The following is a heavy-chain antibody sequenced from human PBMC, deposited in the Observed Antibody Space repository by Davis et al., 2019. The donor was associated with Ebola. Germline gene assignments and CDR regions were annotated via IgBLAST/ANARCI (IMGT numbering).Heavy chain of an antibody. Sequence: PSETLSLTCAVYGGSFSGYYWSWIRQPPGKGLEWIGEINHSGSTNYNPSLKSRVTISVDTSKNQFSLKLSSVTAADTAVYYCARERTYYDFWSGYLSNGMDVWGQGTTVTVSS. CDR2: INHSGST. V-gene: IGHV4-34*01. CDR3: ARERTYYDFWSGYLSNGMDV. D-gene: IGHD3-3*01. CDR1: GGSFSGYY. J-gene: IGHJ6*02.